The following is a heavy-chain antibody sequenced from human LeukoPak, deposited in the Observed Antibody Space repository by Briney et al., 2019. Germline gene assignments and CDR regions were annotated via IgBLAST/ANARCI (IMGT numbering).Heavy chain of an antibody. V-gene: IGHV4-59*01. J-gene: IGHJ4*02. CDR2: IYYSGST. Sequence: PSETLSLTCTVSGGSISSYYWSWLRQPPGKGLEWIGYIYYSGSTNYNPSLKSRVTISVDTSKNQFSLKLSSVTAADTAVYYCARATSTSSSWVPSFDYWGQGTLVTVSS. CDR1: GGSISSYY. CDR3: ARATSTSSSWVPSFDY. D-gene: IGHD6-13*01.